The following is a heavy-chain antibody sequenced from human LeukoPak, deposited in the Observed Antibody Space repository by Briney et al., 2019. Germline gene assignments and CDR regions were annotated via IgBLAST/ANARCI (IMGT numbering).Heavy chain of an antibody. Sequence: SETLSLTCTVSGGSISSGGYYWSWISQHPGKGLEWIGYIYYSGSTYYNPSLKSRVTISVDTSKNQFSLKLSSVTAADTAVYYCARVRSGYLDYWGQGTLVTVSS. CDR3: ARVRSGYLDY. J-gene: IGHJ4*02. V-gene: IGHV4-31*03. CDR2: IYYSGST. CDR1: GGSISSGGYY. D-gene: IGHD3-22*01.